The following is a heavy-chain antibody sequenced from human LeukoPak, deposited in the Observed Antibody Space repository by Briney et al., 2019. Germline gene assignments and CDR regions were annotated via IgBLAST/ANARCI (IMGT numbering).Heavy chain of an antibody. Sequence: GGSLRLSCAASGFIFSDYYMSWIRQAPGKGLEWVSYISSSGSTIYYADSVKGRFTISRDNAKNSLYLQMNSLRAEDTAVYYCARGDYYSSGSYYPTPDYWGQGTLVTVSS. CDR3: ARGDYYSSGSYYPTPDY. CDR1: GFIFSDYY. V-gene: IGHV3-11*01. D-gene: IGHD3-10*01. CDR2: ISSSGSTI. J-gene: IGHJ4*02.